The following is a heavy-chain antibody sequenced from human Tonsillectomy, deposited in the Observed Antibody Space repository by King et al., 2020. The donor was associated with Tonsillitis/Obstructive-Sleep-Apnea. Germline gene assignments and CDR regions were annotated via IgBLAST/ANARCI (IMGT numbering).Heavy chain of an antibody. CDR2: ISYDGSNK. CDR1: GFTFSSYA. D-gene: IGHD3-3*01. V-gene: IGHV3-30*04. CDR3: ARKALDQYYEFWSGPRVTYYFDY. J-gene: IGHJ4*02. Sequence: VQLVESGGGVVQPGRSLRLSCAASGFTFSSYAMHWVRQAPGKGLEWVAVISYDGSNKYYADSVKGRFTISRDNSKNTLYLQMNSLRAEDTAVYYCARKALDQYYEFWSGPRVTYYFDYWGQGTLVTVSS.